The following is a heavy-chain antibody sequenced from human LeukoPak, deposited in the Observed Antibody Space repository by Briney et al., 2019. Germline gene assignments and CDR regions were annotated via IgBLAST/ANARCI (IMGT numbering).Heavy chain of an antibody. CDR1: GGSISSYY. Sequence: TSETLSLTCTVSGGSISSYYWSWIRQPAGKGLEWIGRIYTSGSTNYNPSLESRVTMSVDTSSNQFSLKLSSVTAADTAVYYSARVGDSSGYENWFDPWGQGTLVTVSS. J-gene: IGHJ5*02. D-gene: IGHD3-22*01. CDR3: ARVGDSSGYENWFDP. CDR2: IYTSGST. V-gene: IGHV4-4*07.